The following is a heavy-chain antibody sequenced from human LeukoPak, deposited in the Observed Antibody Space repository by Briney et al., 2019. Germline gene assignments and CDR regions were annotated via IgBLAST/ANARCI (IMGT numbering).Heavy chain of an antibody. CDR1: GFTFSTYG. D-gene: IGHD3-22*01. J-gene: IGHJ4*02. V-gene: IGHV4-59*08. CDR3: ARTISDSSGYYYSDY. CDR2: IYYSGRT. Sequence: GSLRLSCAASGFTFSTYGMSWIRQPPGKGLEWIGYIYYSGRTYYNPSLESRVTISVDTSTNQFSLKLSSVTAADTAVYYCARTISDSSGYYYSDYWGQGTLVTVSS.